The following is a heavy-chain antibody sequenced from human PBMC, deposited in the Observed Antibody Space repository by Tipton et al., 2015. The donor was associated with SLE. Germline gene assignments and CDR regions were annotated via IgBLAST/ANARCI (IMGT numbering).Heavy chain of an antibody. D-gene: IGHD6-13*01. Sequence: SLRLSCVASGFTFSDFGMHWVRQAPGKGLEWVALTWFDGSHKYYADSLKGRFTISRDNSDNTVYLEMNSLRAEDTALYYCAKDLDWGSSWYFDYWGQGTLVTVSS. J-gene: IGHJ4*02. CDR3: AKDLDWGSSWYFDY. CDR2: TWFDGSHK. V-gene: IGHV3-33*06. CDR1: GFTFSDFG.